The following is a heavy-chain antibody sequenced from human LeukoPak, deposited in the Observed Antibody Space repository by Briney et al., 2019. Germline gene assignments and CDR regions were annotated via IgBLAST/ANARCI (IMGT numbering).Heavy chain of an antibody. Sequence: GGSLRLSYAASGFSFSSYAMSWVRQAPGKGLEWVSLIATNADNTHYADSVKGRFTISRDNSRNTLFLQMNSLRAEDTAVYYCAKDLDSSGHYYDFQHWGQGTVVTVSS. CDR1: GFSFSSYA. D-gene: IGHD3-22*01. CDR2: IATNADNT. CDR3: AKDLDSSGHYYDFQH. J-gene: IGHJ1*01. V-gene: IGHV3-23*01.